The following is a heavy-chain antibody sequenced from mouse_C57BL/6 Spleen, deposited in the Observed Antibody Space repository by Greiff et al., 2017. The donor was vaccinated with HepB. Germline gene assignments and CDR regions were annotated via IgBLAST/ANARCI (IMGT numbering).Heavy chain of an antibody. CDR3: ARGGVKELYFDY. CDR2: IYPRSGNT. Sequence: VKLMESGAELARPGASVKLSCKASGYTFTSYGISWVKQRTGQGLEWIGEIYPRSGNTYYNEKFKGKATLTADKSYSTAYMELRSLTSEDSAVYFCARGGVKELYFDYWGQGTTLTVSS. CDR1: GYTFTSYG. V-gene: IGHV1-81*01. J-gene: IGHJ2*01. D-gene: IGHD1-3*01.